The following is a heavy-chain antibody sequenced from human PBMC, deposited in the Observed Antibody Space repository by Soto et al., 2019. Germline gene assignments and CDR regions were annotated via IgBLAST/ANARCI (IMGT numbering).Heavy chain of an antibody. J-gene: IGHJ6*02. CDR1: GYTLTELS. D-gene: IGHD1-26*01. CDR2: FDPEDGET. CDR3: ATVRWELLGGTYYYYGMDV. Sequence: ASVKVSCKVSGYTLTELSMHWVRQAPGKGLEWMGGFDPEDGETMYAQKFQGRATMTEDTSTETAYMELSSLRSEDTAVYYCATVRWELLGGTYYYYGMDVWGQGTTVTVSS. V-gene: IGHV1-24*01.